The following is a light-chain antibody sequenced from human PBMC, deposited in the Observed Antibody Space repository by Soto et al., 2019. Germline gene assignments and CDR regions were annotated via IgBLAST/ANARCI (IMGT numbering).Light chain of an antibody. J-gene: IGKJ5*01. CDR3: QQSYSTPIT. V-gene: IGKV1-5*03. Sequence: DIQMTQSPSSLSASVGDRVTITCRASQTISSWLAWYQQKPGKAPKLLIYKASTLKSGVPSRFSGSGSGTEFTLTISSLQPEDFATYYCQQSYSTPITLGQGTRLEIK. CDR2: KAS. CDR1: QTISSW.